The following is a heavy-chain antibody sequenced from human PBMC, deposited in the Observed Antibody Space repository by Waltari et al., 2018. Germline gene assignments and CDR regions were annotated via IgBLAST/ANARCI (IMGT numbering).Heavy chain of an antibody. CDR1: GFTFGDYA. V-gene: IGHV3-49*04. CDR3: TRALVAVAGRYYYYGMDV. J-gene: IGHJ6*02. D-gene: IGHD6-19*01. Sequence: EVQLVESGGGLVQPGRSLRLSCTASGFTFGDYAMSWVRQAPGKGLEWVGFIRSKAYGGTTEYAASVKGRFIIARDESKSIAYLQMNSLKTEDTAVYYCTRALVAVAGRYYYYGMDVWGQGTTVTVSS. CDR2: IRSKAYGGTT.